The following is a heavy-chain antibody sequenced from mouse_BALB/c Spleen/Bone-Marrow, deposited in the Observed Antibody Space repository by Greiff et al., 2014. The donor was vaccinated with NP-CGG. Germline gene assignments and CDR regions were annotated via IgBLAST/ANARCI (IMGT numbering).Heavy chain of an antibody. D-gene: IGHD2-14*01. CDR1: GFNIKDTY. J-gene: IGHJ1*01. Sequence: EVQLVESGAELVKPGASVKLSCTASGFNIKDTYLHWVKQRPEQGLDWIGRIDPAIFTKYDPKFQGKATITADTSSTTAYLHLSSLTSADAAAYYCGSNRYGWDLDDWGAGTTVTVSS. CDR2: IDPAIFT. V-gene: IGHV14-3*02. CDR3: GSNRYGWDLDD.